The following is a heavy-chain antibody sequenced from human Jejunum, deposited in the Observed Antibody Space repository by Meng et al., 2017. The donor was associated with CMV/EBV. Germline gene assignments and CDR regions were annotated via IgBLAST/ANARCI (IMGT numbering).Heavy chain of an antibody. CDR1: GYSFSDYY. V-gene: IGHV1-2*02. CDR3: SSAPGDY. Sequence: SVKVSCKASGYSFSDYYMNWVRQAPGQGLEWMGWINPKTGGTDYAQKFQGRVTLTRDTSITTVYMELSNLKSDDSAVYYCSSAPGDYWGQGTLVTVSS. J-gene: IGHJ4*02. D-gene: IGHD1-14*01. CDR2: INPKTGGT.